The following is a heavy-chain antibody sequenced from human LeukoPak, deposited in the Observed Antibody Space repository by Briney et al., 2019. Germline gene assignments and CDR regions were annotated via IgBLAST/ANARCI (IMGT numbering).Heavy chain of an antibody. CDR3: AKVPGDHYYFDY. Sequence: GGSLRLSCAASGFTFSSYSMNWVRQAPGKGLEWVAFIRYDGSNKYYADSVKGRFTISRDNSKNTLYLQMNSLRAEDTAVYYCAKVPGDHYYFDYWGQGTLVTVSS. V-gene: IGHV3-30*02. D-gene: IGHD4-17*01. CDR2: IRYDGSNK. CDR1: GFTFSSYS. J-gene: IGHJ4*02.